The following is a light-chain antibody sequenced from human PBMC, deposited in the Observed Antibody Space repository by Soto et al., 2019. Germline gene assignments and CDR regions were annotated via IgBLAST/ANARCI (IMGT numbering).Light chain of an antibody. Sequence: EIVLTQSPGTLSLSPGERATLSCRASQSVSSSYLAWYQQKPGQAPRLLIYGASSRATGIPDRFSGSEAGTDFTRTISRLEPDDFAVYYCQQYGSSPVYTFGQGTKREIK. V-gene: IGKV3-20*01. J-gene: IGKJ2*01. CDR3: QQYGSSPVYT. CDR1: QSVSSSY. CDR2: GAS.